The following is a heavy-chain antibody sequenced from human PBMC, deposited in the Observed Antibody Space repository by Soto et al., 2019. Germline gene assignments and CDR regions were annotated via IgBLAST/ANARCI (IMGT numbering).Heavy chain of an antibody. Sequence: GGSLRLSCAASGFTFSNYAMNWVRQAPGKGLEWVSFSSATGAGTYYADSVKGRFTISRDNSKNTLYLQMTSLRADDTAVYYCAKDRRAGGNYGFYSDFWGQGALVTVSS. CDR2: SSATGAGT. D-gene: IGHD1-7*01. V-gene: IGHV3-23*01. CDR1: GFTFSNYA. CDR3: AKDRRAGGNYGFYSDF. J-gene: IGHJ4*02.